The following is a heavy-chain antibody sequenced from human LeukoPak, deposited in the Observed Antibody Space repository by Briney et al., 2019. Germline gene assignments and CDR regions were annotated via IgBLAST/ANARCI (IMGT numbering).Heavy chain of an antibody. Sequence: GGSLRLSCVDSGITFSRYWVSWVRQAPGKGLEGVANIKQDGGEKYYVDSVKGRFTISRDNAKNSLYLQMNSLRVEDTAVYYCARDGRPLDYWGQGTLVTVSS. J-gene: IGHJ4*02. CDR1: GITFSRYW. CDR3: ARDGRPLDY. CDR2: IKQDGGEK. V-gene: IGHV3-7*03.